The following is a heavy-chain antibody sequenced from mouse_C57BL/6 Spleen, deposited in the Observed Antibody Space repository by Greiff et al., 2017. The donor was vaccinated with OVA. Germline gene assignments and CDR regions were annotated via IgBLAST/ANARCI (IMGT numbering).Heavy chain of an antibody. CDR3: ARRGSSYDYAMDY. V-gene: IGHV1-55*01. J-gene: IGHJ4*01. Sequence: QVQLKQSGAELVKPGASVKMSCKASGYTFTSYWITWVKQRPGQGLEWIGDIYPGSGSTNYNEKFKSKATLTVDTSSSTAYMQLSSLTSEDSAVYYCARRGSSYDYAMDYWGQGTSVTVSS. CDR1: GYTFTSYW. D-gene: IGHD1-1*01. CDR2: IYPGSGST.